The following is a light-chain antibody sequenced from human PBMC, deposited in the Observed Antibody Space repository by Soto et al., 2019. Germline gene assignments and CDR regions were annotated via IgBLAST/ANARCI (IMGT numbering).Light chain of an antibody. V-gene: IGLV2-14*01. J-gene: IGLJ1*01. CDR2: EVT. CDR1: SSDVGHYNY. Sequence: QSALTQPASVSGSPGQSITISCTGTSSDVGHYNYVAWYQQHSDKAPKLVIYEVTRRPSVISNRFSGSKSGNVASLTISGLQAEDEADYYCSSFTTYNTHVFGTGTKLTVL. CDR3: SSFTTYNTHV.